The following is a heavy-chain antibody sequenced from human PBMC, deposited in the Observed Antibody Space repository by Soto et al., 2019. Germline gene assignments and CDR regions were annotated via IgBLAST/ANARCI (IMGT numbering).Heavy chain of an antibody. CDR2: IYYSGST. J-gene: IGHJ6*02. CDR3: AREVVVVPDAPQGRYYYYGMDV. V-gene: IGHV4-31*03. Sequence: SETLSLTCTVSGGSISSGGYYWSWIRQHPGKGLEWIGYIYYSGSTYYNPSLKSRVTISVDTSKNQFSLKLSSVTAADTAVYYCAREVVVVPDAPQGRYYYYGMDVWGQGTTVTVSS. D-gene: IGHD2-2*01. CDR1: GGSISSGGYY.